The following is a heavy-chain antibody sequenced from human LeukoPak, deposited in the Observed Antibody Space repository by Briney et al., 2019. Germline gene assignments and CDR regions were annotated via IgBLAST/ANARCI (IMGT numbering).Heavy chain of an antibody. D-gene: IGHD6-6*01. CDR1: GYSFTSYG. J-gene: IGHJ4*02. Sequence: ASVKVSCKTSGYSFTSYGTSWVRQAPGQGLEWVGWISGYNGNTNYAQKFQGRVTMTIDTSMSTVYMELSGLTSDDTAVYYCASDNSSSCRENWGQGTLVTVSS. V-gene: IGHV1-18*01. CDR2: ISGYNGNT. CDR3: ASDNSSSCREN.